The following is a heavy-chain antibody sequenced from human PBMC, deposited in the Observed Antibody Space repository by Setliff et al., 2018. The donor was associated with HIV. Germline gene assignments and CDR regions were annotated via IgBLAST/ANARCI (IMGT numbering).Heavy chain of an antibody. CDR1: GSGYSTFD. V-gene: IGHV3-23*01. Sequence: GGSLRLSCAAFGSGYSTFDMDWVRQTPGKGLEWVADVSPDGYEKRYADFVKGRSTVSRDNSKNILFLQMDSLGVEDTGIYYCAKPTSGMYPRAFDLWGRGTVVTVSS. CDR2: VSPDGYEK. D-gene: IGHD1-26*01. J-gene: IGHJ3*01. CDR3: AKPTSGMYPRAFDL.